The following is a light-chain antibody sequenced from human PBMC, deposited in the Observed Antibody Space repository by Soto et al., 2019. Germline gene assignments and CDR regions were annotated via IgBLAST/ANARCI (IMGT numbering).Light chain of an antibody. J-gene: IGKJ2*01. CDR2: GAS. CDR1: QSLTTNY. V-gene: IGKV3-20*01. Sequence: ETVLTQSPGTLSLSPGERVTLSCRASQSLTTNYLAWYQQKPGQAPRLLIYGASNRATGVPDRFSGSGSGTGFTLHIPRLEPEDFAVYYCQHYGRSPLMYTFGQGTKLGVK. CDR3: QHYGRSPLMYT.